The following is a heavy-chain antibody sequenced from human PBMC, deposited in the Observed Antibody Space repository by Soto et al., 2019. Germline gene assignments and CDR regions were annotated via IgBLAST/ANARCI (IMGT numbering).Heavy chain of an antibody. Sequence: EVQLVESGGGLVQPGGSLRLSCAASGLTFSSYAMSWVRQAPGKGLQWVSTITGIGGTTYYADSVKGRFTISRDNSKNTLYLQMNRLRAEDTALYYCANDVTATTNYWGQGTLVTVSS. D-gene: IGHD2-21*02. CDR2: ITGIGGTT. CDR3: ANDVTATTNY. J-gene: IGHJ4*02. CDR1: GLTFSSYA. V-gene: IGHV3-23*04.